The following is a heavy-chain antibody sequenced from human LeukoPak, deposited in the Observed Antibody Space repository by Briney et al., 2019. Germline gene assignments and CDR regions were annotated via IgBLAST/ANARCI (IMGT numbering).Heavy chain of an antibody. CDR2: INHSGST. J-gene: IGHJ4*02. Sequence: PSETLSLTCAVYGGSFSGYYWSWIRQPPGKGLEWIGEINHSGSTNYNPSLKSRVTISVDTSKNQFSLKLSSVTAADTAVYYCAGGRSSGWYGYWGQGTLVTVSS. D-gene: IGHD6-19*01. CDR1: GGSFSGYY. CDR3: AGGRSSGWYGY. V-gene: IGHV4-34*01.